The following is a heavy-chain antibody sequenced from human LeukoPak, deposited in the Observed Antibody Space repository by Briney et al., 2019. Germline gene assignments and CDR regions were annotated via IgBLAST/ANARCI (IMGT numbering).Heavy chain of an antibody. CDR3: ARLPGSPYYYGMDV. CDR1: GFTVSSNF. D-gene: IGHD3-16*01. Sequence: AGSLRLSCAASGFTVSSNFMSWVRQAPGKGLEWVSVIYSGGNTYYADSVKGRFTISRDNSKNTLYLQMNSLRAEDTAVYYCARLPGSPYYYGMDVWGQGTTVTVSS. V-gene: IGHV3-53*01. J-gene: IGHJ6*02. CDR2: IYSGGNT.